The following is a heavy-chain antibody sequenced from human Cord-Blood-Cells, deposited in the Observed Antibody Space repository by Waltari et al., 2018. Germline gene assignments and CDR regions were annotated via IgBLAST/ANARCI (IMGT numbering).Heavy chain of an antibody. CDR2: ISGSGGST. J-gene: IGHJ4*02. V-gene: IGHV3-23*04. CDR1: GFTFSSYA. D-gene: IGHD6-6*01. CDR3: AKDYRRIAARLDY. Sequence: EVQLVESGGGLVQPGGSLRLSCAASGFTFSSYAMSWVRQAPGKGMGWVSAISGSGGSTYDADSVKGRFTISRDNSKNTLYLQMNSLRAEDTAVYYCAKDYRRIAARLDYWGQGTLVTVSS.